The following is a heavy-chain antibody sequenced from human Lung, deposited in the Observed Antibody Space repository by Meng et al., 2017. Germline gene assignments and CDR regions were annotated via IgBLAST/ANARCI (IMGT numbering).Heavy chain of an antibody. J-gene: IGHJ4*02. CDR2: INPNSGVT. Sequence: QVQLVQSGAEVKKTGASVKVSCKASGYTFTGYSRHWVRQATGPGLEWMGRINPNSGVTNYAQKFEGRVTMTRDTSISTAYMELSRLRSDDTAVYYCARFDPRAYWGQGTLVTVSS. CDR3: ARFDPRAY. V-gene: IGHV1-2*06. D-gene: IGHD3-9*01. CDR1: GYTFTGYS.